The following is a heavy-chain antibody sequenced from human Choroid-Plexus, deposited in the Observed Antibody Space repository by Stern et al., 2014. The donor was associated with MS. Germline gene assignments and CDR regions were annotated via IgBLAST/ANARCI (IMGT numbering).Heavy chain of an antibody. V-gene: IGHV3-30*18. Sequence: QVQLVESGGGVVQPGRALRLSCAASGFTFSHYAMHWDRQAPGKGLEWVAFISYDGNNEFYADSVQGRFTISRDNSKNTLFLQMNSLRAEDTALYYCAKVKVATINFYFDYWGQGTLVTVSS. J-gene: IGHJ4*02. CDR1: GFTFSHYA. D-gene: IGHD5-24*01. CDR2: ISYDGNNE. CDR3: AKVKVATINFYFDY.